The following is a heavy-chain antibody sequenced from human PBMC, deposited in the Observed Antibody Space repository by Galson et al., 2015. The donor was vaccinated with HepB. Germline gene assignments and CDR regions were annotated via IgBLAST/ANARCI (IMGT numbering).Heavy chain of an antibody. CDR1: GGSISSYY. J-gene: IGHJ6*03. D-gene: IGHD5-18*01. V-gene: IGHV4-59*01. CDR2: IHYRGTT. Sequence: TLSLTCTVSGGSISSYYWSWIRQPPGKGLEWIGFIHYRGTTNYNPSLKSRVTISVDTSKNQFSLRLNSVTAADTAVYYCARGNYGYVDYYYYYMDVWGKGTTVTVSS. CDR3: ARGNYGYVDYYYYYMDV.